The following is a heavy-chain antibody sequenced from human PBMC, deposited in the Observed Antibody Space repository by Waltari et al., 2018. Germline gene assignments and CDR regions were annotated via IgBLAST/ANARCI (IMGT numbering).Heavy chain of an antibody. D-gene: IGHD6-13*01. CDR3: ARGFTGIAAAPI. J-gene: IGHJ3*02. CDR1: GGSFSGYY. Sequence: QVQLQQWGAGLLKPSETLSLTCAVYGGSFSGYYWSWIRQPPGKGLEWIGEINHSRSTNYNPSLKSRFTISVDTSKNQFSLKLSSVTAADTAVYYCARGFTGIAAAPIWGQGTMVTVSS. V-gene: IGHV4-34*01. CDR2: INHSRST.